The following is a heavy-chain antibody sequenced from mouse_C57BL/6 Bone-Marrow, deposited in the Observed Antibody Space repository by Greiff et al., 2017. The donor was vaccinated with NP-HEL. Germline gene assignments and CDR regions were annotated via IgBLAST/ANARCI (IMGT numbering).Heavy chain of an antibody. CDR3: TTSSGSSYYWYFDV. J-gene: IGHJ1*03. CDR2: IDPENGDT. CDR1: GFNIKDDY. D-gene: IGHD1-1*01. V-gene: IGHV14-4*01. Sequence: VQLQQSGAELVRPGASVKLSCTASGFNIKDDYMHWVKQRPEQGLEWIGWIDPENGDTEYASKFQGKATITADTSSNTAYLQLSSLTSEDTAVYYCTTSSGSSYYWYFDVWGTGTTVTVSS.